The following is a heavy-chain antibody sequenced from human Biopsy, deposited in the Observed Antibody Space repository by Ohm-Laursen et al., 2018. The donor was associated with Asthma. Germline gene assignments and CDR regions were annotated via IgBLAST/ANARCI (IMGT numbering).Heavy chain of an antibody. CDR1: YGSITSGGYY. V-gene: IGHV4-31*03. J-gene: IGHJ4*02. CDR2: IYYRWCT. D-gene: IGHD3-22*01. CDR3: ARAQDYYDSRGYYRSFDY. Sequence: SLTLSLTCTVSYGSITSGGYYWTWLRQHPGKGLELIGFIYYRWCTYYNPSLKSRVSISIDTSKNQFSMKLSSVTAADTAVYYCARAQDYYDSRGYYRSFDYWGQGTLVTVSS.